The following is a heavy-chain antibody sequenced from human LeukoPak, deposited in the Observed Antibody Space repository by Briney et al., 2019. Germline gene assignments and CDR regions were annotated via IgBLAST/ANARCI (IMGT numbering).Heavy chain of an antibody. J-gene: IGHJ4*02. V-gene: IGHV1-46*01. D-gene: IGHD2-15*01. CDR1: GYTFTDFY. Sequence: ASVKVSCKTSGYTFTDFYIHWVRQAPGQGLEWMAKLIPSGGSPSYAQNLQGRVTVTSDTSTSTVHMELSSLRSEDTAVYYCARGTVVAGGSDYWGQGTLVTVSS. CDR3: ARGTVVAGGSDY. CDR2: LIPSGGSP.